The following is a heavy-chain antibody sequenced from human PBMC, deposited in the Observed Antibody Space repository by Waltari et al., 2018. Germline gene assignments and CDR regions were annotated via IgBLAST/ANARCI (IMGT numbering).Heavy chain of an antibody. CDR1: GVSMRSGEYY. D-gene: IGHD3-3*01. V-gene: IGHV4-61*09. CDR3: ALVRVVNAFDI. Sequence: QVQLQESGPGLVKPLQTLSLTSTVSGVSMRSGEYYWSWIRQPAGKGLEWIGYIYTSGRATYNPSLKSRVSMSIDTFKNQFSLNLKSVTAADTAVYYCALVRVVNAFDIWGQGTMVTVSS. CDR2: IYTSGRA. J-gene: IGHJ3*02.